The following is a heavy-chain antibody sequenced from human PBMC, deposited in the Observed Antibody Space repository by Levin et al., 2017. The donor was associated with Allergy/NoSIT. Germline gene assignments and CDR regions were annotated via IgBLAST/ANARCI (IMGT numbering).Heavy chain of an antibody. V-gene: IGHV4-59*01. CDR1: GGSMSNSY. J-gene: IGHJ6*02. D-gene: IGHD4-23*01. Sequence: TSETLSLTCSVSGGSMSNSYWNWIRQSPGKGLEWIGYIDDSGSTDYNPSLKRRVTISIDTSRNQFSLKLSSLTTADTAVYYCARDLGVVTRYYDYAMDVWGQGTTVTVSS. CDR3: ARDLGVVTRYYDYAMDV. CDR2: IDDSGST.